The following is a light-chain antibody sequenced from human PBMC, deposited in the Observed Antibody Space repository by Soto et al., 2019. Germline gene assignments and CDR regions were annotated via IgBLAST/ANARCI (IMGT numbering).Light chain of an antibody. CDR2: ANT. V-gene: IGLV1-40*01. J-gene: IGLJ2*01. CDR3: QSYDRSPSQDVV. Sequence: QSVLTQPPSVSGAPGQRVTISCTESSSNNGTDYDVHWYQQLPGTAPKLLLFANTNRPSGVPDRFSGSKSGTSASLAITGLQAEDEAVYYCQSYDRSPSQDVVFGGGTKVTVL. CDR1: SSNNGTDYD.